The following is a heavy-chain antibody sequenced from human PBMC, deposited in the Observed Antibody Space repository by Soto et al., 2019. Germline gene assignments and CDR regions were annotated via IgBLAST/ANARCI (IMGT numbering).Heavy chain of an antibody. CDR1: GFTFADYA. Sequence: GGSLRLSCAASGFTFADYAMHWARQAPGKGVEGGAVVSHDGRNTHYADSVKGRFTISRDSSKNTVSLEMTSLRAEDTAVYYCAKGGRQWLVTSDFNCWGQGALGTVSS. CDR2: VSHDGRNT. D-gene: IGHD6-19*01. V-gene: IGHV3-30*18. J-gene: IGHJ4*02. CDR3: AKGGRQWLVTSDFNC.